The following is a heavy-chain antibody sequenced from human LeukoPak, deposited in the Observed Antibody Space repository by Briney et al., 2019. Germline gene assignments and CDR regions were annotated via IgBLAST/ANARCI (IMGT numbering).Heavy chain of an antibody. CDR3: ARHRGSGSPYFDY. D-gene: IGHD3-10*01. CDR1: GDSINNYY. CDR2: IYYSGST. V-gene: IGHV4-59*08. J-gene: IGHJ4*02. Sequence: SETLSLTCTVSGDSINNYYWSWIRQSPGKGLEWIGYIYYSGSTKYNPSLKSRVIILVDTSKNQFSLKLSSVTAADTATYYCARHRGSGSPYFDYWGQGTLVTVSS.